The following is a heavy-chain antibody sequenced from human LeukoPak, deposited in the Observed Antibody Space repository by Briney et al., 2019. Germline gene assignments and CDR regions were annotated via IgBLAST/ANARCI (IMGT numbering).Heavy chain of an antibody. D-gene: IGHD6-19*01. CDR3: ARERLSSGWYRIYYYYYMDV. V-gene: IGHV4-61*02. CDR1: GGSISSGSHY. Sequence: PSETLSLTCIVSGGSISSGSHYWSWIRQPAGKALEWIGRIYASGSTNYNPSLKSRVTMSVDTSKNQFSLKLSSVTAADTAVYYCARERLSSGWYRIYYYYYMDVWGKGTTVTISS. CDR2: IYASGST. J-gene: IGHJ6*03.